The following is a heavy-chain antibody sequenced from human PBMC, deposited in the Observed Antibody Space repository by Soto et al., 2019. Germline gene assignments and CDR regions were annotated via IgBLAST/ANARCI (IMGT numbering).Heavy chain of an antibody. J-gene: IGHJ4*02. V-gene: IGHV4-59*01. Sequence: SETLSLTCSVSGGSMSEYFWSWIRQSPGKGLEWIGYIYYLGSTDYNPSLKSRVTISVDTSKRQFSLRLTSVTAADTAVYYCARDGYDGSGSPYPAYWGQGTQVMVSS. CDR2: IYYLGST. CDR3: ARDGYDGSGSPYPAY. CDR1: GGSMSEYF. D-gene: IGHD3-10*01.